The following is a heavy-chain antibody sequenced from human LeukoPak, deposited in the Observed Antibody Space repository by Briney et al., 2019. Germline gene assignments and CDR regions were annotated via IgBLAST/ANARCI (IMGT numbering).Heavy chain of an antibody. V-gene: IGHV4-30-4*01. Sequence: SETLSLTCTLSVGSLCRGDDYCSWIPRPPGRGRGSYGYIYHSGRTHYNPSLTSRATISQYTSKTQFSLKLSSVTAAHTAVYYCARGGRTGSLGGPLDYWGQGTLVTVSS. J-gene: IGHJ4*02. D-gene: IGHD3-16*01. CDR1: VGSLCRGDDY. CDR3: ARGGRTGSLGGPLDY. CDR2: IYHSGRT.